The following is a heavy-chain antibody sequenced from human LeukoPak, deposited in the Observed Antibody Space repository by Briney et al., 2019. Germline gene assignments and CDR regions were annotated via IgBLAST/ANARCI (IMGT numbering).Heavy chain of an antibody. J-gene: IGHJ4*02. CDR3: TGVRSGCGRYADY. CDR1: GLTYSEYY. D-gene: IGHD6-19*01. V-gene: IGHV3-72*01. Sequence: GGSLRLSCAASGLTYSEYYMDWVRQAPGKGLEWVGRSRNKANGYSTEYAASVKGRFTISRDDSENSVYLQMNSLKSEDTAVYYCTGVRSGCGRYADYWGQGTLVTVSS. CDR2: SRNKANGYST.